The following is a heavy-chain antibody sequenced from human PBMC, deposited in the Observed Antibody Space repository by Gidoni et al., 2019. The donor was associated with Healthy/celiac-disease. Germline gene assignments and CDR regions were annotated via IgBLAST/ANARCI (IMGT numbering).Heavy chain of an antibody. CDR3: ARHRYYYDSSGYYGDAFDI. V-gene: IGHV4-39*01. D-gene: IGHD3-22*01. CDR2: IYYSGST. J-gene: IGHJ3*02. Sequence: QLQLQESGPGLVKPSETLSLTCTVSGGSISSSSYYWGWIRQPPGKGLEWIGSIYYSGSTYYNPSLKSRVTISVDTSNNQFSLKLSSVTAADTAVYYCARHRYYYDSSGYYGDAFDIWGQGTMVTVSS. CDR1: GGSISSSSYY.